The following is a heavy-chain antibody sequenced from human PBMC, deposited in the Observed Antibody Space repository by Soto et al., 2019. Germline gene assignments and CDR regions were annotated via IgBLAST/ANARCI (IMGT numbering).Heavy chain of an antibody. D-gene: IGHD3-3*01. CDR2: IKSKTDGGTT. CDR3: TTDPKRFLEWHYYYYYYMDV. V-gene: IGHV3-15*01. Sequence: ESGGGLVKPGGSLRLSCAASGFTFSNAWMSWVRQAPGKGLEWVGRIKSKTDGGTTDYAAPVKGRFTISRDDSKNTLYLQMNSLKTEDTAVYYCTTDPKRFLEWHYYYYYYMDVWGKGTTVTVSS. CDR1: GFTFSNAW. J-gene: IGHJ6*03.